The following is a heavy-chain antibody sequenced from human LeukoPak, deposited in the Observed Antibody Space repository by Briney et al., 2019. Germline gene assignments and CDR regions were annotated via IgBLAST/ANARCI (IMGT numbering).Heavy chain of an antibody. V-gene: IGHV4-34*01. CDR3: ARGLGPNCSSTSCYLNWFDP. CDR1: GGSFSGYY. J-gene: IGHJ5*02. CDR2: INYSGST. Sequence: SETLSLTCAVYGGSFSGYYWSWIRQPPGKGLERIGEINYSGSTNYNPSLKSRVTISVDTSKNQFSLKLSSVTAADTAVYYCARGLGPNCSSTSCYLNWFDPWGQGTLVTVSS. D-gene: IGHD2-2*01.